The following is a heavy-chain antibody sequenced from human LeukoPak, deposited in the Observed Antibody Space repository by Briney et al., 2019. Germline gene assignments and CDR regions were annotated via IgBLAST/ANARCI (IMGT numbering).Heavy chain of an antibody. Sequence: SETLSLTCTVSGGSISSYYWSWIRQPAGKGLEWIGRIYTSGSTNYNPSLKSRVTMSVDTSKNQFSLKLSSVTAADTAVYYCARDGVATSRYYYYYMDVWGKGTTVTVSS. CDR1: GGSISSYY. J-gene: IGHJ6*03. CDR2: IYTSGST. CDR3: ARDGVATSRYYYYYMDV. V-gene: IGHV4-4*07. D-gene: IGHD5-12*01.